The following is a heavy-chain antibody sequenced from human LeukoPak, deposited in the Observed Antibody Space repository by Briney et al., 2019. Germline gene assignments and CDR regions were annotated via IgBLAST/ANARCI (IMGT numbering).Heavy chain of an antibody. D-gene: IGHD2-2*01. CDR3: AKESFYCSSTSCYPFDY. CDR1: GFTFSSYA. Sequence: GGSLRLSCAASGFTFSSYAMSWVRQAPGRGLEWVSAISGSGGSTYYADSVKGRFTISRDNSKNTLYLQMNSMRAEDTAVYYCAKESFYCSSTSCYPFDYWGQGTLVTVSS. CDR2: ISGSGGST. V-gene: IGHV3-23*01. J-gene: IGHJ4*02.